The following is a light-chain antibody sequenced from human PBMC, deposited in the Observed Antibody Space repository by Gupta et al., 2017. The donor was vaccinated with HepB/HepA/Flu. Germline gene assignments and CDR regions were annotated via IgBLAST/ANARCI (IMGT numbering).Light chain of an antibody. J-gene: IGKJ2*01. V-gene: IGKV3-11*01. Sequence: EIVLTQSPATLSLSSGERATLSCRASQSVRSYLAWYQQKPGQAPRLLIYDASNRATGIPARFSGSGYGKDVTITMSSREPEDFAGYYSQLPGTCPPSTFGQGTRLDLK. CDR1: QSVRSY. CDR3: QLPGTCPPST. CDR2: DAS.